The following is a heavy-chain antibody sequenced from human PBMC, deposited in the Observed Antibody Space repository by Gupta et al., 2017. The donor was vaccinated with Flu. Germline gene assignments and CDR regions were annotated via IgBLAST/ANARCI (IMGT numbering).Heavy chain of an antibody. D-gene: IGHD3-3*01. CDR3: ATQVSQRFGPIKFFLH. CDR2: FDSEDGET. Sequence: QVQLVQSGAEVKKPGASVRVSCKVSGKTLSELSMHWVRQAPGKGLEWIGGFDSEDGETIDAPKFQGRVTMTEDTSTDTAYMELTSLTSEDTAVYFCATQVSQRFGPIKFFLHWGQGTLVIVSS. V-gene: IGHV1-24*01. J-gene: IGHJ1*01. CDR1: GKTLSELS.